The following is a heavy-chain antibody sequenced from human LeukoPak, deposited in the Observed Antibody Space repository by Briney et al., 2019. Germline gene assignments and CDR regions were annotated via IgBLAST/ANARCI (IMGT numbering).Heavy chain of an antibody. D-gene: IGHD3-9*01. Sequence: PGGSLRLSCEASGFAFSFFAMSWLRQPPGKGLEWVSTINANSGTRSYAASVRGRFTISRDNSKNTVYLQLNSLRAEDTAVYYCARGLYDSVTGYHNDYDSWGPATLVTVS. CDR3: ARGLYDSVTGYHNDYDS. V-gene: IGHV3-23*01. J-gene: IGHJ4*02. CDR1: GFAFSFFA. CDR2: INANSGTR.